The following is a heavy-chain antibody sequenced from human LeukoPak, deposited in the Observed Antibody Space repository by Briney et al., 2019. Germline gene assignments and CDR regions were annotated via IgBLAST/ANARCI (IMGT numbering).Heavy chain of an antibody. V-gene: IGHV1-69*01. CDR1: GGTFSSYA. Sequence: SVKVSRKASGGTFSSYAISWVRQAPGQGLEWMGGIIPIFGTANYAQKFQGRVTITADESTSTAYMELSSLRSEDTAVYYCARGRDSSSSFDYWGQGTLVTVSS. CDR3: ARGRDSSSSFDY. CDR2: IIPIFGTA. D-gene: IGHD6-6*01. J-gene: IGHJ4*02.